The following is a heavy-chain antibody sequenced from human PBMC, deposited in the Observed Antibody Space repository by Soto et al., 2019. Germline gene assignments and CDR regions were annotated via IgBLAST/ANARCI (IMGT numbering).Heavy chain of an antibody. D-gene: IGHD6-6*01. V-gene: IGHV3-33*01. CDR3: ARDPDPFALSSSSHSDL. Sequence: GGSLRLSCAASGFTFISYGMHWVRQAPGKGLEWVAVIWYDGSNKYYADSVKGRFTISRDNSKNTLYLQMNSLRAEDTAVYYCARDPDPFALSSSSHSDLWGQGAVDTSAS. J-gene: IGHJ4*02. CDR2: IWYDGSNK. CDR1: GFTFISYG.